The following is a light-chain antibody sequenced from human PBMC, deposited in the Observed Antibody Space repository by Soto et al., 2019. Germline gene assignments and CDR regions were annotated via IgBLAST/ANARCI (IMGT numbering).Light chain of an antibody. CDR1: SSDVGGYNY. J-gene: IGLJ1*01. V-gene: IGLV2-14*01. CDR3: SSYTSSSSYV. CDR2: DVS. Sequence: ALTQPASVSGSPGRSITISCTGTSSDVGGYNYVSWYQQHPGKAPKLMIYDVSNRPSGVSNRFSGSKPGNTASLTISGLQAEDEADYYCSSYTSSSSYVFGTGTKVTVL.